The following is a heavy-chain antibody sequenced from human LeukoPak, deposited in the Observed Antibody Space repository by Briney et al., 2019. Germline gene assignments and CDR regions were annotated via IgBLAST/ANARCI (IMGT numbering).Heavy chain of an antibody. CDR3: ARDRSGSGENFDF. V-gene: IGHV3-48*04. D-gene: IGHD2-15*01. CDR1: GFTFSSYS. CDR2: ISSSSSTI. J-gene: IGHJ4*02. Sequence: GGSLRLSCAASGFTFSSYSMNWVRQAPGKGLEWVSYISSSSSTIYYADSVKGRFTISRDNSKNTLYLQLNSLTPEDTALYSCARDRSGSGENFDFWGQGTLVTVSS.